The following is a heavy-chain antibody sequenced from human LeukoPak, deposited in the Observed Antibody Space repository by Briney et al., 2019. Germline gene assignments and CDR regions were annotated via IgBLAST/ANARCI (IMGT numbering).Heavy chain of an antibody. CDR1: GFTFDDYA. J-gene: IGHJ4*02. CDR3: ANTHGDY. CDR2: ISWNSGSI. V-gene: IGHV3-9*01. Sequence: GRSLRLSCAGSGFTFDDYAMHWVRQAPGKGLEWVSGISWNSGSIGYADSVKGRFTISRDNAKNSLYLQMNSLRAEDTALYYCANTHGDYWGQGTLVTVSS.